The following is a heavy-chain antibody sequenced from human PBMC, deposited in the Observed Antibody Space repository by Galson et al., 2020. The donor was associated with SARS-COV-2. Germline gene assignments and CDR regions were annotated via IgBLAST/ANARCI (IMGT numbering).Heavy chain of an antibody. Sequence: ASETLSLTCAVSGGSISSGGYSWSWIRPPAGKGLEWIGYLYPSGSTYYNPSLKSRVTISVDRSKNQFSLKLSSVTAADTAVYYCARGVTYYFDYWGQGTLVTVSS. CDR2: LYPSGST. CDR3: ARGVTYYFDY. J-gene: IGHJ4*02. CDR1: GGSISSGGYS. V-gene: IGHV4-30-2*01. D-gene: IGHD3-10*01.